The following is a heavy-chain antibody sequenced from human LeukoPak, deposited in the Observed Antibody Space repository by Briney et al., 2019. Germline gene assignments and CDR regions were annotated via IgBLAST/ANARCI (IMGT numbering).Heavy chain of an antibody. CDR1: GGTFSSYG. D-gene: IGHD7-27*01. Sequence: GASVKVSCKASGGTFSSYGISWVRQAPGQGLEWMGGIIPIFGTANYAQKFQGRVTITADESTSTAYMELSSLRSEDTAVYYCARGPPNWGYDYWGQGTLVTVSS. CDR3: ARGPPNWGYDY. CDR2: IIPIFGTA. V-gene: IGHV1-69*13. J-gene: IGHJ4*02.